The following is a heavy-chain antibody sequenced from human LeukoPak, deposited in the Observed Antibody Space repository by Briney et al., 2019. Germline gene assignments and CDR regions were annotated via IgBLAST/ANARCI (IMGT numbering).Heavy chain of an antibody. J-gene: IGHJ3*02. CDR3: ARPSSIAARDDAFDI. CDR1: GYTFTSYY. V-gene: IGHV1-46*01. D-gene: IGHD6-6*01. Sequence: ASVKVSCKASGYTFTSYYMHWVRQAPGQGLEWMGIINPIGGSTSYAQKFQGRVTMTRDTSTSTVYMELSSLRSEDTAVYYCARPSSIAARDDAFDIWGQGTMVTVSS. CDR2: INPIGGST.